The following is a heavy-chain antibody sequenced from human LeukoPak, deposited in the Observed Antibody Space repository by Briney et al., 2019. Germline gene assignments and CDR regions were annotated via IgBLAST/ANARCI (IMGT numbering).Heavy chain of an antibody. J-gene: IGHJ4*02. CDR3: ARVKGKAVAAVFDY. CDR1: GGSISSSSYY. D-gene: IGHD6-19*01. V-gene: IGHV4-39*07. CDR2: IYYSGST. Sequence: SETLSLTCTVSGGSISSSSYYWGWIRQPPGKGLEWIGSIYYSGSTYYNPSLKGRVTISVDTSKNQFSLKLSSVTAADTAVYYCARVKGKAVAAVFDYWGQGTLVTVSS.